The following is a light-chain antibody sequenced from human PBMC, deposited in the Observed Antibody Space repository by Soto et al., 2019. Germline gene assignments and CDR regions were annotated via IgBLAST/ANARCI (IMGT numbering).Light chain of an antibody. Sequence: DIQMTQSPSTLSASVGDRVTITCRASQSISYWLAWYQQKPGKAPNLLIYKASDLESGVPSRFNGSGSGTDFTLTISSLQPDDFATYYCQQYNSYSFGQGTKVDIK. CDR1: QSISYW. V-gene: IGKV1-5*03. J-gene: IGKJ1*01. CDR3: QQYNSYS. CDR2: KAS.